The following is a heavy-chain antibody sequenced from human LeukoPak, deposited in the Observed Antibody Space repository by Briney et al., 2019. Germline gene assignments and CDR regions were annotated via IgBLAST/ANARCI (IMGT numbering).Heavy chain of an antibody. CDR2: IYYSGST. J-gene: IGHJ4*02. Sequence: SETLSLTCTVSGGSISSYYWSWIRQPPGKGLEWIGYIYYSGSTNYNPSLKSRVTISVDTSKNQFSLKLSSVTAADTAVYYCARHGRVSGWYYWGQGTLVTVSS. CDR3: ARHGRVSGWYY. CDR1: GGSISSYY. V-gene: IGHV4-59*08. D-gene: IGHD6-19*01.